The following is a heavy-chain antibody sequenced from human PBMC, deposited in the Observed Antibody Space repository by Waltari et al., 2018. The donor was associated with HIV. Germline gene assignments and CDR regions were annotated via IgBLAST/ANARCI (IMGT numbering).Heavy chain of an antibody. D-gene: IGHD2-15*01. CDR1: GGSVGSSGFS. J-gene: IGHJ3*01. Sequence: QLRLQESGSGLLKPSQTLSLTCNVSGGSVGSSGFSWSWIRQSPGKGLEWIGYIYYTGSTYYNPSLKSRGNIALDRSKNQFSLRLSYVSAVDTAVYYCARDRFCNGNGCSPSDAFDVWGQGRMVTVSS. CDR2: IYYTGST. CDR3: ARDRFCNGNGCSPSDAFDV. V-gene: IGHV4-30-2*06.